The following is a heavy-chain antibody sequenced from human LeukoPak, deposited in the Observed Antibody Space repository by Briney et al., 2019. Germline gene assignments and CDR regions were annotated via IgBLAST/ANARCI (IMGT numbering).Heavy chain of an antibody. CDR1: GYTFPSYD. Sequence: ASVKVSCKASGYTFPSYDINWVRQATGQGLEWMGWITPTSGNTVYAQKFQGRVTMTRNTSIGTVYMELSSLKSEDTAVYYCSRQQEPDWFEILSGMDVWGQGTTVTVSS. CDR2: ITPTSGNT. J-gene: IGHJ6*02. V-gene: IGHV1-8*01. D-gene: IGHD1-14*01. CDR3: SRQQEPDWFEILSGMDV.